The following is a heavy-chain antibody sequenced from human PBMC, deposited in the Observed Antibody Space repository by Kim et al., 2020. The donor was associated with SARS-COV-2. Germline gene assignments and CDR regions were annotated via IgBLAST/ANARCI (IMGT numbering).Heavy chain of an antibody. V-gene: IGHV4-30-4*01. CDR3: AGDLGLLRGYYQGMDV. D-gene: IGHD4-17*01. Sequence: SETLSLTCTVSGGSISSIDHYWSWIRQTPEKGLEWIGYIYHSGTTYYNPSLKSRVIISVDTSKNQVSLKLRSVTAADTAVYYCAGDLGLLRGYYQGMDVWGKGTTVTVSS. CDR1: GGSISSIDHY. CDR2: IYHSGTT. J-gene: IGHJ6*04.